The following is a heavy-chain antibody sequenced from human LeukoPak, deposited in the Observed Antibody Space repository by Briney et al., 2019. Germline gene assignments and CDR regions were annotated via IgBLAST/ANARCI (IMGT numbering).Heavy chain of an antibody. D-gene: IGHD1-26*01. CDR1: GFTFSSYA. CDR3: AKASHSGSYYFSASFDY. V-gene: IGHV3-23*01. Sequence: GGSLRLSCAASGFTFSSYAMSWVRQAPGKGLEWVSAISGSGGSTYYADSVKGWFTISRDNSKNTLYLQMNSLRAEDTAVYYCAKASHSGSYYFSASFDYWGQGTLVTVSS. J-gene: IGHJ4*02. CDR2: ISGSGGST.